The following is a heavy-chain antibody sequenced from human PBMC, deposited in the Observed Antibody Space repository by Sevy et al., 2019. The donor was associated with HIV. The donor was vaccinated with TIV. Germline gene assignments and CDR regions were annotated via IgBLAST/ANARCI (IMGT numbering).Heavy chain of an antibody. V-gene: IGHV3-20*04. CDR3: GSDGGFWGGMDLYPN. CDR1: GFTFDDYG. J-gene: IGHJ4*02. Sequence: GGSLRLSCAASGFTFDDYGMDWVRQVPGRGLEWISGITWNGGYANYGDSVKGRFTISRDNAKNSLYLQMDSLTAEDTALYYCGSDGGFWGGMDLYPNWGQGTLVTVSS. CDR2: ITWNGGYA. D-gene: IGHD3-16*01.